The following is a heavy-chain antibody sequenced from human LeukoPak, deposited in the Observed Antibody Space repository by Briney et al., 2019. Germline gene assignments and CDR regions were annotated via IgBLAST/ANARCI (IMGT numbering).Heavy chain of an antibody. J-gene: IGHJ4*02. CDR3: ARLRNTMTTPRFDY. CDR2: ISGSDGGT. Sequence: PGGSLRLSCAASGFTVSSNYMSWVRQAPGKGLEWVSAISGSDGGTHSADSVKGRFTTSTDNSKNTLYLQMNSLRADDTAVYYCARLRNTMTTPRFDYWGQGTLVTVSS. D-gene: IGHD4-17*01. CDR1: GFTVSSNY. V-gene: IGHV3-23*01.